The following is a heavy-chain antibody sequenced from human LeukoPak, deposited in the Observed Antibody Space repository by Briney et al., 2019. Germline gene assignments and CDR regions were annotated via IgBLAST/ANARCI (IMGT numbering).Heavy chain of an antibody. CDR2: ISGSGGST. J-gene: IGHJ4*02. CDR1: GFTFSSYA. Sequence: PGGSLRLSCAASGFTFSSYAMSWVRQAPGKGLEWVSGISGSGGSTYHADSVKGRFTISRDNSKNTLYLQMNSLRAEDTAVYYCAREGYCSGGSCYVLDYWGQGTLVTVSS. V-gene: IGHV3-23*01. CDR3: AREGYCSGGSCYVLDY. D-gene: IGHD2-15*01.